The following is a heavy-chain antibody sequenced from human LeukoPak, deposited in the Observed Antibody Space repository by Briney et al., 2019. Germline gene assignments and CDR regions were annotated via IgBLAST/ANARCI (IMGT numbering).Heavy chain of an antibody. CDR2: ISWNSGSI. CDR3: ARELIAFRGWFDP. CDR1: GFTFDDYA. Sequence: GGSLRLSCAASGFTFDDYAMHWVRQAPGKGLEWVSGISWNSGSIGYADSVKGRFTISRDNAKNSLYLQMNSLRAEDTALYYCARELIAFRGWFDPWGQGTLVTVSS. J-gene: IGHJ5*02. D-gene: IGHD2/OR15-2a*01. V-gene: IGHV3-9*01.